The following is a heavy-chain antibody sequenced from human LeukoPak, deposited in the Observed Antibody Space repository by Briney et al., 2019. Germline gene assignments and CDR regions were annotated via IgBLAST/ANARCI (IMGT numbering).Heavy chain of an antibody. D-gene: IGHD1-7*01. CDR2: ISYDGSNT. J-gene: IGHJ4*02. CDR3: ARAHNWKYGTFDY. Sequence: PGGSLRLSCAASGFTFSSHGMHWVRQAPGKGLEWVAVISYDGSNTYYADSVKGRFTISRDNSKNSLYLQMNSLRVEDTAVYYYARAHNWKYGTFDYWGQGTLVTVSS. V-gene: IGHV3-30*03. CDR1: GFTFSSHG.